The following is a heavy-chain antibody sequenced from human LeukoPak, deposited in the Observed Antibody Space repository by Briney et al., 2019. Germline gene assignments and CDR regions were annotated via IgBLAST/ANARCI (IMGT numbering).Heavy chain of an antibody. CDR3: ARARVYSSGWEEFDY. D-gene: IGHD6-19*01. V-gene: IGHV3-53*01. Sequence: GGSLRLSCAASGFTVSSNYMSWVRQAPGKGLEWVSVIYSGGSTYYADSVKGRFTISRDNSKNTLYLQMNSLRAEDTAVYYCARARVYSSGWEEFDYWGQGTLVTVSS. CDR1: GFTVSSNY. CDR2: IYSGGST. J-gene: IGHJ4*02.